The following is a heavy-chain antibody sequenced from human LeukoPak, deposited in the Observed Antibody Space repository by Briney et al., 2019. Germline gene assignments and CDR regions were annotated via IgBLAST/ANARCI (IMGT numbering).Heavy chain of an antibody. CDR3: ARAPSSGWPYYYYYYGMDV. J-gene: IGHJ6*02. V-gene: IGHV1-18*01. D-gene: IGHD6-19*01. CDR1: GYTFTSYG. Sequence: ASVKVSCKASGYTFTSYGISWVRQAPGQGLEWMGWISAYNGNTNYAQKLQGRVTMTTDTSTSTAYMELRSLRSDDTAVYYCARAPSSGWPYYYYYYGMDVWGQGTTVTVSS. CDR2: ISAYNGNT.